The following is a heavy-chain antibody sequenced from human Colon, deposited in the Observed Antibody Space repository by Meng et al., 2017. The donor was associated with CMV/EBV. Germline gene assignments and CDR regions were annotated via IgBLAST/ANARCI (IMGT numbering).Heavy chain of an antibody. CDR3: ASSSGWWRIDY. V-gene: IGHV4-4*02. D-gene: IGHD6-13*01. CDR2: VSQDGRT. Sequence: QVQLQESGPRLVTPSGTLSITCAVSGLSVSNDYWWTWVRQAPGKGLEWIGEVSQDGRTNSNPSLKSRLSMSVDKSKNQFSLNLRSVTAADTASYFCASSSGWWRIDYWGHGTLVTVSS. J-gene: IGHJ4*01. CDR1: GLSVSNDYW.